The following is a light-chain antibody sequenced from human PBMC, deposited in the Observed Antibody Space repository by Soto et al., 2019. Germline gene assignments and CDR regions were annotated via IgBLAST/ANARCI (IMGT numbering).Light chain of an antibody. Sequence: EIVMTQSPATLSLSPVERATLSCRASQSVSSYLAWYQQKPGQAPRLLIYDASNRATGIPARFSGSGSGTDFPLTISSLEPEDFAVYYCQQRSNWRTWTFGQGTKVEIK. CDR2: DAS. J-gene: IGKJ1*01. CDR3: QQRSNWRTWT. V-gene: IGKV3-11*01. CDR1: QSVSSY.